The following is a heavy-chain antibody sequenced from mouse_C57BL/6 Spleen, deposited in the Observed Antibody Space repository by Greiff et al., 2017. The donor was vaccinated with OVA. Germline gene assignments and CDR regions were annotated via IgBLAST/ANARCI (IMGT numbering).Heavy chain of an antibody. CDR1: GYTFTSYW. CDR3: ARGDTERYFDV. V-gene: IGHV1-52*01. CDR2: IDPSDSET. Sequence: VQLQQPGAELVRPGSSVKLSCKASGYTFTSYWMHWVKQRPIQGLEWIGNIDPSDSETHYNQKFKDKATLTVDKSSSTAYMQLSSLTSEASAVYYGARGDTERYFDVWGTGTTVTVSS. J-gene: IGHJ1*03. D-gene: IGHD1-1*01.